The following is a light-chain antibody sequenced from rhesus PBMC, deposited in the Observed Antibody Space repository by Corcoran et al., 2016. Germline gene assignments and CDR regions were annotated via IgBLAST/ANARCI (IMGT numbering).Light chain of an antibody. CDR3: PQYRTWPRT. V-gene: IGKV3-42*03. CDR2: GAS. J-gene: IGKJ1*01. Sequence: EIVLTQSPATLSLSPGERATPSCRASQSVSSSLAWYQQKPGQAPRLLLYGASSRATGLPDRFSGNGAWTEFTLTIRSLEPGDFAVYYCPQYRTWPRTFGQGTKVAIK. CDR1: QSVSSS.